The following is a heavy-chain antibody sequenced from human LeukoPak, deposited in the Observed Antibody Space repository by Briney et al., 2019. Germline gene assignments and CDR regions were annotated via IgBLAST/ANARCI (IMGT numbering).Heavy chain of an antibody. CDR3: ARNTFNSSSYTFDY. V-gene: IGHV1-69*06. D-gene: IGHD6-6*01. CDR1: GGTFSSYA. Sequence: ASVKVSCKASGGTFSSYAISWVRQAPGQGLEWMGGIIPIFGTANYAQKFQGRVTITADKSTSTAYMELSSLRSEDTAVYYCARNTFNSSSYTFDYWGQGTLVTVSS. J-gene: IGHJ4*02. CDR2: IIPIFGTA.